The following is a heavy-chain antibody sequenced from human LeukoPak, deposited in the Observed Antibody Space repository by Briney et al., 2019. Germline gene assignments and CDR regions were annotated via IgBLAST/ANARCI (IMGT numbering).Heavy chain of an antibody. CDR2: ISSSSSTI. V-gene: IGHV3-48*01. J-gene: IGHJ4*02. CDR1: GFTFSSYS. CDR3: ARGGVDYYGSGTYYLMYYFDY. Sequence: GGSPRLSCAASGFTFSSYSMNWVRQAPGKGLEWVSYISSSSSTIYYADSVKGRFTISRDDPHNTLYLQMDSLRAEDTAVYFCARGGVDYYGSGTYYLMYYFDYWGQGALVTVSS. D-gene: IGHD3-10*01.